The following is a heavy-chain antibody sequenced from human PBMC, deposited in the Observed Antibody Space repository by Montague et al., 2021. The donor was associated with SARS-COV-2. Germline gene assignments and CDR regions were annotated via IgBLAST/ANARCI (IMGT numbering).Heavy chain of an antibody. CDR1: GGSFSGYY. Sequence: SETLSLTCAVYGGSFSGYYWSWIRQPPGKGLEWIGEINHSGSTKYNPSLKSRVTISADTSKNQFSLKLSSVTAADTAVYYCAGGELELHIRDYYYYGMDVWGQGTTVTVSS. CDR2: INHSGST. J-gene: IGHJ6*02. D-gene: IGHD1-7*01. V-gene: IGHV4-34*01. CDR3: AGGELELHIRDYYYYGMDV.